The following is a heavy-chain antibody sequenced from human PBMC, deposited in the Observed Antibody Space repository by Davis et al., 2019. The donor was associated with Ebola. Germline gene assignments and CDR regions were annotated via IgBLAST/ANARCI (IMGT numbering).Heavy chain of an antibody. CDR3: ARGGGFGGYGMDV. CDR2: INYSGST. J-gene: IGHJ6*02. V-gene: IGHV4-34*01. Sequence: MPSETLSPTCALHGGSFSGYYWTWIRQPPGKGLEWIGEINYSGSTNYNPSPKSRVTISVDTSKNQFSLKLSSVTAADTAVYYCARGGGFGGYGMDVWGQGTTVTVSS. CDR1: GGSFSGYY. D-gene: IGHD3-10*01.